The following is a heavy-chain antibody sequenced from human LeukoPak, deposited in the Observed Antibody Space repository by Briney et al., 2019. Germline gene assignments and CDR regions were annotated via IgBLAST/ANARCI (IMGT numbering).Heavy chain of an antibody. CDR1: DGSISGYY. J-gene: IGHJ5*02. D-gene: IGHD4-23*01. CDR2: IYFTGFT. CDR3: ARDAYGGNSWGWFDP. V-gene: IGHV4-59*01. Sequence: SETLSLTCTVSDGSISGYYWSWIRQSPGKVLEWIGYIYFTGFTHYNPSLKSRVTMSVDTSKYQFSLRLNSVTAADTAVYYCARDAYGGNSWGWFDPWGQGTLVTVSS.